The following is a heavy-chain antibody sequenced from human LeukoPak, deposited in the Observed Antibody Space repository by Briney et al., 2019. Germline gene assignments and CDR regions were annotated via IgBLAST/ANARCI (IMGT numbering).Heavy chain of an antibody. CDR2: ISSNGGST. D-gene: IGHD3-16*01. CDR3: ARGYGSYVWGSSTFDY. J-gene: IGHJ4*02. Sequence: GGSLRLSCAASGFTFSSYAMHWVRQAPGRGLEYVSAISSNGGSTYYANSVKGRFTISRDNSKNTLYLQMGSLRAEDMAVYYCARGYGSYVWGSSTFDYWGQGTLVTVSS. V-gene: IGHV3-64*01. CDR1: GFTFSSYA.